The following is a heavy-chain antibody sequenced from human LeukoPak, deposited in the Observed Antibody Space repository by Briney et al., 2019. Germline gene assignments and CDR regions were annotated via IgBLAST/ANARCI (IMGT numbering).Heavy chain of an antibody. Sequence: SETLSLTCTVSGGSISSNNYYWGWIRQPPGKGLEWIGSIYYSGSTYYNPSLKSRVTISVDTSKNQFSLKLSSVTAADTAVYYCARGVVAAPQTFDYWGQGTLVTVSS. CDR1: GGSISSNNYY. J-gene: IGHJ4*02. V-gene: IGHV4-39*07. CDR3: ARGVVAAPQTFDY. D-gene: IGHD2-15*01. CDR2: IYYSGST.